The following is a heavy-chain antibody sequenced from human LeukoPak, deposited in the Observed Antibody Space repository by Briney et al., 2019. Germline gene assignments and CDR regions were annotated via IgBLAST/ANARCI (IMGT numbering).Heavy chain of an antibody. CDR3: ARRAGYTSSWYEY. CDR2: IYYSGST. Sequence: PSETLSLTCTVSGGSISSYYWSWIRQPPGKGLEWIGFIYYSGSTNYNPSLKSRVTISLDTAKNQLSLKLSSVTAADTAVYYCARRAGYTSSWYEYWGQGTLVTVSS. J-gene: IGHJ4*02. CDR1: GGSISSYY. V-gene: IGHV4-59*01. D-gene: IGHD6-13*01.